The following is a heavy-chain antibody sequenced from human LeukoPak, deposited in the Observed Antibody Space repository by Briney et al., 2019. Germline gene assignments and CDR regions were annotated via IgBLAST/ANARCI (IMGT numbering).Heavy chain of an antibody. V-gene: IGHV3-30*03. J-gene: IGHJ3*01. CDR3: VQGGQYTRAYSDAFGL. D-gene: IGHD2-21*01. CDR1: GITFSHHG. Sequence: PGRSLRLSCAASGITFSHHGMDWVRQAPGKGLEWVAGIQYDGSIKFYLDSVKGRFTISRDNSKNTLDLQMNSLRFEDTAVYFCVQGGQYTRAYSDAFGLWGQGTMVTVSS. CDR2: IQYDGSIK.